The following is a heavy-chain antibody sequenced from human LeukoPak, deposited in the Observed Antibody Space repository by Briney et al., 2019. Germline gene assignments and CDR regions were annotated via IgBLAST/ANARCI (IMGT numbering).Heavy chain of an antibody. CDR1: GFTFSQYW. D-gene: IGHD4-11*01. V-gene: IGHV3-74*01. CDR2: IDPDGSST. CDR3: AREDYSNYAPYFDY. Sequence: GGSLRLSCEASGFTFSQYWMHWVRQAPGKGLEWVSRIDPDGSSTNYADSVKGRFTISRDNAKNTLYLQLNSLRAEDTAVYYCAREDYSNYAPYFDYWGQGTLVTVSS. J-gene: IGHJ4*02.